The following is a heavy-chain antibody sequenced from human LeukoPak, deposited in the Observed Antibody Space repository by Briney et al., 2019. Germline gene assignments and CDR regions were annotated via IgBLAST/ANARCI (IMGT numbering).Heavy chain of an antibody. V-gene: IGHV3-21*01. CDR1: GFTFSRIS. CDR2: ISSSGTYI. Sequence: GGSLRLSCAASGFTFSRISMNWVRQAPGKGREWVSSISSSGTYIYYADSGKVRFTISRDNAKSSLYLQMNSLRAEDTAVYYCAELGITMIGGVWGKGTTVTISS. J-gene: IGHJ6*04. D-gene: IGHD3-10*02. CDR3: AELGITMIGGV.